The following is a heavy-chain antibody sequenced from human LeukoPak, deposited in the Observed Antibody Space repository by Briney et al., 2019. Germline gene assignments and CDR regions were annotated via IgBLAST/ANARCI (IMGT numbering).Heavy chain of an antibody. CDR2: ISSNGGST. J-gene: IGHJ5*02. Sequence: GFLRLFCSASGFNFSSYGMQLVRQAPREGLEYFSAISSNGGSTYYADSVKGRFTISRDNSKNTLYLQMSSLRAEDTAVYYCVKDQVAAAPFDPWGQGTLVTVSS. V-gene: IGHV3-64D*09. D-gene: IGHD6-13*01. CDR1: GFNFSSYG. CDR3: VKDQVAAAPFDP.